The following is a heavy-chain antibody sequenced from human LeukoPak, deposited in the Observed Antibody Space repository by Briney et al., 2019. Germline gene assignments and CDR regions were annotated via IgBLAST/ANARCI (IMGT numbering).Heavy chain of an antibody. CDR2: MFYGGST. Sequence: SETLSLTCSVSGGSISSSYWTWVRQPPGKGLEWIASMFYGGSTYYNASLRSRLSLSVDTSRNQFSLKLTSVTASDTAIFYCVRQGGWGGAASLIDFWGQGTLVTVSS. V-gene: IGHV4-59*04. CDR3: VRQGGWGGAASLIDF. J-gene: IGHJ4*02. D-gene: IGHD2-15*01. CDR1: GGSISSSY.